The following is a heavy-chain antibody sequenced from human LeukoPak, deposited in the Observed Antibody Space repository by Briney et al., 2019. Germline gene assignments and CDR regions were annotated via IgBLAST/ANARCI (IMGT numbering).Heavy chain of an antibody. CDR2: INNGGPT. Sequence: SDTLSPTCTISGASINNADSNCIRPPPGKGLEWIGNINNGGPTYYNPSLKSRATISKDTSTNQFSLRLTSVTAADTAVYYCVRAVLAGRDFGLWGPGILVTVS. J-gene: IGHJ4*02. CDR3: VRAVLAGRDFGL. CDR1: GASINNAD. D-gene: IGHD3/OR15-3a*01. V-gene: IGHV4-59*07.